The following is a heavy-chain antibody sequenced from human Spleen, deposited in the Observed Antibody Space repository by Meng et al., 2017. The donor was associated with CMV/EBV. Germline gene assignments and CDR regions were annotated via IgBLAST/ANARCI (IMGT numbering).Heavy chain of an antibody. Sequence: GGSLRLSCAASGFTFSGSAMHWVRQASGKGLEWVGRIRSKANSYATAYAASVKGRVTISRDDSKNTAYLQMNSLKTEDTAVYYCTRQESDSGSYYYYGMDVWGQGTTVTVSS. D-gene: IGHD1-26*01. CDR2: IRSKANSYAT. CDR1: GFTFSGSA. V-gene: IGHV3-73*01. CDR3: TRQESDSGSYYYYGMDV. J-gene: IGHJ6*02.